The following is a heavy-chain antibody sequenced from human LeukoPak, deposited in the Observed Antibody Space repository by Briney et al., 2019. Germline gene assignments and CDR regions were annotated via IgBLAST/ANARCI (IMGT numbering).Heavy chain of an antibody. D-gene: IGHD1-1*01. CDR2: ISSSGESA. CDR1: GFSVTYA. J-gene: IGHJ4*02. V-gene: IGHV3-23*01. CDR3: ASTLTRGTDY. Sequence: GGSLRLSCEASGFSVTYAMSWVSQAPGKGLEWVSAISSSGESAYYADSVKGRFTISRDNSKNTVYLHMNSLRAEDTAVYYCASTLTRGTDYWGQGTLVTVSS.